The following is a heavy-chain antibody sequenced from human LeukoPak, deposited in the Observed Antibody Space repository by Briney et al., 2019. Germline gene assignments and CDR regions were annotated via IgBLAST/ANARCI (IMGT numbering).Heavy chain of an antibody. CDR1: GFTFSSYA. V-gene: IGHV3-30-3*01. J-gene: IGHJ4*02. Sequence: SGGSLRLSCAASGFTFSSYAMRWVRRAPGKGLEWVAVISYDGSNKYYADSVKGRFTIYRDNSKNTLYLQMNTLRAEDTGVYYCERVLRWRGTGGDYWGQGTLVTVSS. D-gene: IGHD3-3*01. CDR3: ERVLRWRGTGGDY. CDR2: ISYDGSNK.